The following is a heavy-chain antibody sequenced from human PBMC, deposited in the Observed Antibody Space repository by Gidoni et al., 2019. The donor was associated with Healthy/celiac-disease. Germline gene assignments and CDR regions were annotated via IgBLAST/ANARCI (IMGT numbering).Heavy chain of an antibody. Sequence: EVQLLASGGGLVQPGGSLRLSCAASGFTFSSYAMSWVRQAPGKGLEWVSAISGSGGSTYYADSVKGRFTISRDNSKNTLYLQMNSLRAEDTAVYYCAKDKDPDDYYYYYMDVWGKGTTVTVSS. CDR3: AKDKDPDDYYYYYMDV. CDR1: GFTFSSYA. CDR2: ISGSGGST. J-gene: IGHJ6*03. V-gene: IGHV3-23*01.